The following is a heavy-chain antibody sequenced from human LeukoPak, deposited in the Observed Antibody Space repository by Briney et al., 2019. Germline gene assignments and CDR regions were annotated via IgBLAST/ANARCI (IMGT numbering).Heavy chain of an antibody. J-gene: IGHJ6*03. Sequence: SETLSVTCAVYGGTFSGYYWSWIRQSPGKGLEWLGEINHSGTTNYNPSLRGRATIAVDPSKNQFSLRLRSLTAADTAIYYCARERAVAEYYYYMDVWGKGTTVIVSS. D-gene: IGHD6-19*01. CDR3: ARERAVAEYYYYMDV. V-gene: IGHV4-34*01. CDR1: GGTFSGYY. CDR2: INHSGTT.